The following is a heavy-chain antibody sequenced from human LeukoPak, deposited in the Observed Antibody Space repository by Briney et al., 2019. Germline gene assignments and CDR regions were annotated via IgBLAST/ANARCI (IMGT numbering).Heavy chain of an antibody. J-gene: IGHJ4*02. D-gene: IGHD3-16*01. Sequence: KPSETLSLTCTVSGGSISSSSYYWGWIRQPPGKGLEWIGSIYYSGSTYYNPSLKSRVTMSVDTSKNQFSLKLSSVTAADTAVYYCARALKSSRPFTFFDYWGQGTLVTVSS. CDR2: IYYSGST. CDR3: ARALKSSRPFTFFDY. V-gene: IGHV4-39*07. CDR1: GGSISSSSYY.